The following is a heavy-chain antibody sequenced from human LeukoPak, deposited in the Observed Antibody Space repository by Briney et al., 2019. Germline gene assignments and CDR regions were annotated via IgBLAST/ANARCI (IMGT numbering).Heavy chain of an antibody. CDR2: IYGGGST. J-gene: IGHJ4*02. D-gene: IGHD4-17*01. V-gene: IGHV3-53*01. CDR1: GFTVSMNE. Sequence: GGSLRLSCAASGFTVSMNEISWVRQAPGKGLECISVIYGGGSTDYADSVKGRLTISRDNSKNTLYLQMNSLRDEDTAVYYCARVVDHDYGDYYLDYWGQGTLVTVSS. CDR3: ARVVDHDYGDYYLDY.